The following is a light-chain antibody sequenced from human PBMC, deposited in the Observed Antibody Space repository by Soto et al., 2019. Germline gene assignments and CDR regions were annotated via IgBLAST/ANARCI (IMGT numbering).Light chain of an antibody. J-gene: IGLJ3*02. CDR1: RGDVGTYDL. V-gene: IGLV2-23*02. CDR2: EVT. CDR3: CSYAGSSALWV. Sequence: QSVLTQPASMSGSPGQSITISCAGTRGDVGTYDLVSWYQQHPGKAPKLLIYEVTKRPSGVSNRFSGSKSGNTASLTISGLQPEDEADYYCCSYAGSSALWVFGGGTKLTVL.